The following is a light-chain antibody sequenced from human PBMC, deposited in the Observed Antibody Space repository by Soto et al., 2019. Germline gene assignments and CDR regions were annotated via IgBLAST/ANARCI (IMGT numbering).Light chain of an antibody. V-gene: IGLV2-14*01. CDR1: SSDLGGYNY. CDR3: SSYSSSSTPYV. J-gene: IGLJ1*01. CDR2: DVG. Sequence: QSVLTQPASVSGSPGQSIIISCTGASSDLGGYNYVSWYQQHPGKAPKLIIYDVGNRPSGVSNRFSGSKSGNTASLSISGLQAEDEADYYCSSYSSSSTPYVFGSGTKLTVL.